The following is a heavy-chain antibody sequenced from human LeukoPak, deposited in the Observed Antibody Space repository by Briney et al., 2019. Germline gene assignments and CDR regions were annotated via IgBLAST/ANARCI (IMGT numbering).Heavy chain of an antibody. CDR2: ISGSGGST. D-gene: IGHD3-3*01. J-gene: IGHJ4*02. CDR1: GFTFSSFA. Sequence: GGSLTLSCAASGFTFSSFAMRWLRPAPGKAREWVSAISGSGGSTYYADSVKRRLTISRDNSKNTLYLQMNSLRAEDTAVYYCAKVPAYDFWSGYYHLDYWGQGTLVTVSS. V-gene: IGHV3-23*01. CDR3: AKVPAYDFWSGYYHLDY.